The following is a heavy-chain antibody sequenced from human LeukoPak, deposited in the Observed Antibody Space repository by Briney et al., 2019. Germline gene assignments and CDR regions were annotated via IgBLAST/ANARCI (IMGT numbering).Heavy chain of an antibody. Sequence: GGSLRLSCAASGFTFSSYWMSWVRQAPGKGLEWVANIKQDGSEKYYVDSVKGRFTISRDNAKNLLYLQMNSLRAEDTAVYYCAELGITMIGGVWGKGTTVTISS. V-gene: IGHV3-7*01. CDR1: GFTFSSYW. J-gene: IGHJ6*04. CDR2: IKQDGSEK. D-gene: IGHD3-10*02. CDR3: AELGITMIGGV.